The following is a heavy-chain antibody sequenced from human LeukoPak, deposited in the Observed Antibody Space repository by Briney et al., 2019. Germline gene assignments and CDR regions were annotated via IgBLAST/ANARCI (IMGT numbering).Heavy chain of an antibody. CDR3: ARQFSQWLVPHLYFDY. D-gene: IGHD6-19*01. J-gene: IGHJ4*02. CDR2: IHYSGRT. V-gene: IGHV4-59*08. CDR1: GGSINNYY. Sequence: SETLSLTCTVSGGSINNYYWIWIRQPPGKGLEWIGYIHYSGRTNYNPSLKSRVAISVDTSKNQFSLKLGSVTAADTAVYYCARQFSQWLVPHLYFDYWGQGTLVTVSS.